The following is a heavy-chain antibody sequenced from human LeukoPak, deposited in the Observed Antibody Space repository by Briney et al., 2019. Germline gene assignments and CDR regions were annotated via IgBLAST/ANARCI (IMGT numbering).Heavy chain of an antibody. Sequence: PGGSLRLSCAGSGFTFSNYARSWVRQAPGKGLEWVSGVSLSGRSTYYADSVKGRFTVSRDNSEDRLYLQMSSLRAEDTAVYFCAKDSYSGWYVDWGQGTLVTVSS. V-gene: IGHV3-23*01. CDR2: VSLSGRST. CDR3: AKDSYSGWYVD. CDR1: GFTFSNYA. J-gene: IGHJ4*02. D-gene: IGHD6-19*01.